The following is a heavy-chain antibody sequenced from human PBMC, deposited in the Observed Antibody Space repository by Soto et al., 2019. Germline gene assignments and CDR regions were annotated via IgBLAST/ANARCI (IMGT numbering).Heavy chain of an antibody. V-gene: IGHV3-23*01. CDR2: LSFYGRRDNT. D-gene: IGHD4-17*01. CDR1: GFTFSSYD. CDR3: AKYLYCDYGGPTGH. J-gene: IGHJ1*01. Sequence: EVQLLESRVAWVQPGGSLRLSCIGSGFTFSSYDMTWVRQAPGKELEWVSSLSFYGRRDNTYYTDSVKGQFTISKDNSTNTVDLPMDILRLEDTAVYYWAKYLYCDYGGPTGHWGQG.